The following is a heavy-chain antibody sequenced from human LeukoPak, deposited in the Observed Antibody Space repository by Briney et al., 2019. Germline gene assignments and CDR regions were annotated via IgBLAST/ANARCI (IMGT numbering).Heavy chain of an antibody. D-gene: IGHD3-9*01. V-gene: IGHV4-59*08. CDR3: ARHVRDYDILTGYYTSWFDP. CDR1: SVTISCFY. J-gene: IGHJ5*02. Sequence: PSVTLSFTCTVSSVTISCFYWSWLPQAPGKGLVWFGNLYYSGTTNYNPSLNSRATISVDTSKKQFSVKRSPVTAAAAAVYYGARHVRDYDILTGYYTSWFDPWGQGTLVTVSS. CDR2: LYYSGTT.